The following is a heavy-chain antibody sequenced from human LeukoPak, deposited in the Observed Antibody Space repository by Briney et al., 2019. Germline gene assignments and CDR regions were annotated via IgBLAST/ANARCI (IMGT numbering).Heavy chain of an antibody. J-gene: IGHJ4*02. Sequence: GGSLRLSCAASGFTFSSYWMSWVRQAPGKGLEWVANIKQDGSEKYYVDSVKGRFTISRDNAKNSLYLQMNSLRAEDTAVYYCARDRGGYSYGGPYWGQGTLVTVSS. V-gene: IGHV3-7*03. CDR2: IKQDGSEK. CDR3: ARDRGGYSYGGPY. CDR1: GFTFSSYW. D-gene: IGHD5-18*01.